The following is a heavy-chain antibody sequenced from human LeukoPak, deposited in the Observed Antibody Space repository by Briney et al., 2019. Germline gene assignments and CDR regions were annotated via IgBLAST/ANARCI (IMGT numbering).Heavy chain of an antibody. V-gene: IGHV7-4-1*02. CDR1: GYTFTSYA. D-gene: IGHD1-26*01. J-gene: IGHJ6*03. CDR2: INTNTGNP. CDR3: ARDFSGSYLYYYYYYMDV. Sequence: ASVKVSCKASGYTFTSYAMNWVRQAPGQGLEWMGWINTNTGNPTYAQGFTGRFVFSLDTSVSTAYLQISSLKAEDTAVYYCARDFSGSYLYYYYYYMDVWGKGTTVTVSS.